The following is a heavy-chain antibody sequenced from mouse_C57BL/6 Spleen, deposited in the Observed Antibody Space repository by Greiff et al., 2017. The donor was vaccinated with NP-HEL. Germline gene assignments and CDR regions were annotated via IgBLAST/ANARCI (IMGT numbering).Heavy chain of an antibody. V-gene: IGHV3-6*01. CDR3: ARITTVVPFDY. CDR2: ISYDGSN. D-gene: IGHD1-1*01. CDR1: GYSITSGYD. J-gene: IGHJ2*01. Sequence: EVQLQESGPGLVKPSQSLSLTCSVTGYSITSGYDWNWIRQSPGNKREWMGYISYDGSNNYNPSLKNRISITRDTSKNQFFLKLNSVTTEDTATYSCARITTVVPFDYWGQGTTLTVSS.